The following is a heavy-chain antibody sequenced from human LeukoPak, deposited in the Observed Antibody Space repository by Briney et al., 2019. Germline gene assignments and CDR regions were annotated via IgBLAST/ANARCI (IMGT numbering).Heavy chain of an antibody. J-gene: IGHJ3*02. Sequence: SETPSLTCAVYGGSFSGYYWSWIRQPPGKGLEWIGEINHSGSTNYNPSLKSRVTISVDTSKNQFSLKLSSVTAADTAVYYCARANQQLDAFDIWGQGTMVTVSS. V-gene: IGHV4-34*01. CDR2: INHSGST. D-gene: IGHD6-13*01. CDR1: GGSFSGYY. CDR3: ARANQQLDAFDI.